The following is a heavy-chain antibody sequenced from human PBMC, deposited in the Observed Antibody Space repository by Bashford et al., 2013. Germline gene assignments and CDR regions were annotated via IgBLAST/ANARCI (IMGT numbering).Heavy chain of an antibody. CDR2: ISWNSDTV. Sequence: GGSLRLSCAASGFNFDDYGMHWVRQAPGKGLEWVSGISWNSDTVGYADSVKGRFTISRDNAKNSLYLQMNSLTSEDTAIYYCARNPGAGGVGYYFDSWGQGSQVTVSS. V-gene: IGHV3-9*01. J-gene: IGHJ4*02. CDR1: GFNFDDYG. D-gene: IGHD6-13*01. CDR3: ARNPGAGGVGYYFDS.